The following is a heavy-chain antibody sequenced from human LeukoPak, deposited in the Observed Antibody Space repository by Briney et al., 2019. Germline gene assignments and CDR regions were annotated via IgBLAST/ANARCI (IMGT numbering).Heavy chain of an antibody. D-gene: IGHD2-15*01. V-gene: IGHV3-53*01. Sequence: GGSLTLSCAASGFTVSSNYMSWVRQAPGKGLEWVSVIYSGGSTYYDDSVKGRFTISRDNSKNTLYLQMNSLRAADTAVYYCASRCSGGSCFYWGQGTLVTVSS. CDR2: IYSGGST. J-gene: IGHJ4*02. CDR1: GFTVSSNY. CDR3: ASRCSGGSCFY.